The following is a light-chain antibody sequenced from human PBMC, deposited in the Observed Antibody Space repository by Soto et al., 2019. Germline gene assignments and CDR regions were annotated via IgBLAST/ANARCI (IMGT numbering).Light chain of an antibody. V-gene: IGKV3-15*01. CDR1: QSISGE. CDR3: QQGHDWPLT. CDR2: GVS. Sequence: EIVMTQSPATLSVSPGERATLSCRASQSISGELAWYQQRPGQPPRLLIYGVSTRATGVPDRFSGSGSGSDFTLTISGLQSEDFAVYYCQQGHDWPLTFGQGTRLYI. J-gene: IGKJ2*01.